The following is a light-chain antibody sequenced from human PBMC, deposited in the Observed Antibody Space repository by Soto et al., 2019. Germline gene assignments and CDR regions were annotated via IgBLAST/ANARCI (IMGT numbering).Light chain of an antibody. CDR2: AAS. Sequence: DIQMTQSPSSVSASVGDRVTISFRASQGITSWLAWYQQKPGRAPKLLIYAASTLQSGVPSRFRGTGSFGWLRVAISSLQPEDFATYYCPQATSFQRTVGQGTKVDIK. J-gene: IGKJ1*01. CDR3: PQATSFQRT. CDR1: QGITSW. V-gene: IGKV1-12*01.